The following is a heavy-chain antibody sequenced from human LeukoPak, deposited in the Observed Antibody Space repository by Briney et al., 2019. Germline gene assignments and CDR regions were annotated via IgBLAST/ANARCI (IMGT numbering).Heavy chain of an antibody. V-gene: IGHV4-61*02. J-gene: IGHJ3*02. CDR3: ARDRTGYYDSSGYPLGAFDI. CDR2: IYTSGST. D-gene: IGHD3-22*01. CDR1: GGSISSGSYC. Sequence: SETLSLTCTVSGGSISSGSYCWSWIRQPAGKGLEWIGRIYTSGSTNYNPSLKSRVTISVDTSKNQFSLKLSSVTAADTAVYYCARDRTGYYDSSGYPLGAFDIWGQGTMVTVSS.